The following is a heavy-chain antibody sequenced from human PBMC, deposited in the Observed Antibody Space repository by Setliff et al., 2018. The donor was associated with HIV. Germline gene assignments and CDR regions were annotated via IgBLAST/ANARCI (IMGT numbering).Heavy chain of an antibody. D-gene: IGHD1-26*01. CDR2: INAGSGNT. CDR1: GYTFSTYA. J-gene: IGHJ5*02. Sequence: ASVKVSCKASGYTFSTYAIHWVRQAPGQRLEWMGWINAGSGNTKYSQRFQGRVTITRDTSASTAYLELSSLGSEDTAVYYCARPVGGTGFDPWGQGTLVTVYS. CDR3: ARPVGGTGFDP. V-gene: IGHV1-3*01.